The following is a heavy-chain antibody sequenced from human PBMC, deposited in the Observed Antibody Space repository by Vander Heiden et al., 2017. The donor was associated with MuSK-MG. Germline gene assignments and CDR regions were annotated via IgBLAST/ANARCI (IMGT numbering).Heavy chain of an antibody. V-gene: IGHV3-30-3*01. CDR2: MSYDGTTK. J-gene: IGHJ4*02. D-gene: IGHD4-17*01. Sequence: QVQLVESGGGVVQPGRSLRLSCTAPGFTFNTYTMHWVPQAPGKGLEWVAVMSYDGTTKYYADSVKGRFTISRDNSKNTLYLQMDSLRAEDTAVYYCARRTTVMDYWGQGTLVTVSS. CDR3: ARRTTVMDY. CDR1: GFTFNTYT.